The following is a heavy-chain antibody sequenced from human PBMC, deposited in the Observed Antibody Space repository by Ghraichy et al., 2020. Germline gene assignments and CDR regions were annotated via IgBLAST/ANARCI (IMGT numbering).Heavy chain of an antibody. Sequence: GESLNISCAASGFTFSSYSMNWVRQAPGKGLEWVSSISSSSSYIYYADSVKGRFTISRDNAKNSLYLQMNSLRAEDTAVYYCARDQKEYDFWSGYYRGQGYYYGMDVWGQGTTVTVSS. J-gene: IGHJ6*02. CDR3: ARDQKEYDFWSGYYRGQGYYYGMDV. CDR2: ISSSSSYI. V-gene: IGHV3-21*01. CDR1: GFTFSSYS. D-gene: IGHD3-3*01.